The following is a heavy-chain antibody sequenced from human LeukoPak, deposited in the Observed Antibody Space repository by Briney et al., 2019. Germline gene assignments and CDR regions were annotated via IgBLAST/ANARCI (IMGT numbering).Heavy chain of an antibody. D-gene: IGHD2-15*01. CDR2: INHSGST. Sequence: SETLSLTCAVYGGSFSGCYWSWIRQPPGKGLEWIGEINHSGSTNYNPSLKSRVTISVDTSKNQSSLKLSSVTAADTAVYYCARGRGYCSGGSCSPWYYFDYWGQGTLVTVSS. V-gene: IGHV4-34*01. CDR1: GGSFSGCY. CDR3: ARGRGYCSGGSCSPWYYFDY. J-gene: IGHJ4*02.